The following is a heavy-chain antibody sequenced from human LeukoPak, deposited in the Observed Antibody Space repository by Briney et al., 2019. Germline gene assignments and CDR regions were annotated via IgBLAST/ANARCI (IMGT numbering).Heavy chain of an antibody. CDR2: MYTDGGL. D-gene: IGHD3-10*01. V-gene: IGHV4-61*02. CDR1: GDSISSGGYF. CDR3: ARDRGFTVARGVPSWFDP. Sequence: SETLSLTCTVSGDSISSGGYFWTWIRQPAGEGLVWIGRMYTDGGLSYNPSLKSRVAISMDTSKNQFSLKLTSVSAADTAVYYCARDRGFTVARGVPSWFDPWGQGTLVTVSS. J-gene: IGHJ5*02.